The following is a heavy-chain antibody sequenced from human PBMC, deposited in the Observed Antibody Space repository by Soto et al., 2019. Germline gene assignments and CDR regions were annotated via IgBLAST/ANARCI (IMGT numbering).Heavy chain of an antibody. CDR3: ARPTRYDSSGYYYSGDWFDP. Sequence: PGESLKISCKGSGYSFTSYWIGWVRQMPGKGLEWMGIIYPGDSDTRYSPSFQGQVTISADKSISTAYLQWSSLKASDTAMYYCARPTRYDSSGYYYSGDWFDPWGQGTLVTVSS. J-gene: IGHJ5*02. CDR2: IYPGDSDT. V-gene: IGHV5-51*01. D-gene: IGHD3-22*01. CDR1: GYSFTSYW.